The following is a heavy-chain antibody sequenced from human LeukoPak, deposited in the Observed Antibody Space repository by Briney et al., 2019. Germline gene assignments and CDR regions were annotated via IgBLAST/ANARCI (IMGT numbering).Heavy chain of an antibody. CDR2: IRSKVGGGTT. Sequence: GGSLRLSCTASGFTFGDYAMSWVRQAPGKGLEWVGVIRSKVGGGTTEYPATVKCTFTISRDNTKRIAYLQMISLKTEDTAVYYCSREEGYYYGSGTWNWFDPWGQGSMVTVSS. CDR1: GFTFGDYA. CDR3: SREEGYYYGSGTWNWFDP. D-gene: IGHD3-10*01. V-gene: IGHV3-49*04. J-gene: IGHJ5*02.